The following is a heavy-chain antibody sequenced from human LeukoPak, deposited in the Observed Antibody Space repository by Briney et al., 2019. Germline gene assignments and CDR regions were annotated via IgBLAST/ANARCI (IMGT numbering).Heavy chain of an antibody. D-gene: IGHD2-2*02. J-gene: IGHJ6*02. CDR3: ARGNRLHCSSTSCYTFYYYYYGMDV. Sequence: ASVKVSCKASGYTFTGYYMHWVRQAPGQGLEWMGWINPNSGGTNYAQKLQGRVTMTTDTSTSTAYMELRSLRSDDTAVYYCARGNRLHCSSTSCYTFYYYYYGMDVWGQGTTVTVSS. CDR2: INPNSGGT. V-gene: IGHV1-2*02. CDR1: GYTFTGYY.